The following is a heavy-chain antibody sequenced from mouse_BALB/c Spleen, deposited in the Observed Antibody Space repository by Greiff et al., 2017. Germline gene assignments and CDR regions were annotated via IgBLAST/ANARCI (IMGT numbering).Heavy chain of an antibody. D-gene: IGHD2-4*01. CDR3: ARRDYDYDDEGFAY. CDR1: GYSITSGYY. J-gene: IGHJ3*01. CDR2: ISYDGSN. Sequence: LQESGPGLVKPSQSLSLTCSVTGYSITSGYYWHWIRQFPGNKLEWMGYISYDGSNNYNPSLKNRISITRDTSKNQFFLKLNSVTTEDTATYYCARRDYDYDDEGFAYWGQGTLVTVSA. V-gene: IGHV3-6*02.